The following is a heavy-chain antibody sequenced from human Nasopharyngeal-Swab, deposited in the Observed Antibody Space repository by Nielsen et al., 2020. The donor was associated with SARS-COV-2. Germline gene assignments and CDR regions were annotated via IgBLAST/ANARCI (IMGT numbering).Heavy chain of an antibody. CDR1: GFTVSRYG. J-gene: IGHJ4*02. CDR3: VRDGPNWNLDY. Sequence: GESLKISCAASGFTVSRYGFHWVRQAPGKGLEWVAVIRPGGDSRIYGDSMKGRFAVSRDNSKNTLYLQIDDLRSEDTAVYYCVRDGPNWNLDYWGQGTLVTVSS. CDR2: IRPGGDSR. V-gene: IGHV3-33*01. D-gene: IGHD1-1*01.